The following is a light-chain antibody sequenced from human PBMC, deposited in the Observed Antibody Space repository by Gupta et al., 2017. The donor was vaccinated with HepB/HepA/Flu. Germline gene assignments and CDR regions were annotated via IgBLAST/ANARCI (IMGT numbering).Light chain of an antibody. CDR3: LSYDRSLSGSIV. J-gene: IGLJ2*01. V-gene: IGLV1-40*01. CDR2: ADP. Sequence: QSVRTQPPSVSGAPGQRVTISCTGCSSNIGAGYDVHWYQQVPGTAPKLIIYADPNRPSGVPDRFSGSKSDTSASLAITGLQAEDEADYYCLSYDRSLSGSIVFGGGTKLTVL. CDR1: SSNIGAGYD.